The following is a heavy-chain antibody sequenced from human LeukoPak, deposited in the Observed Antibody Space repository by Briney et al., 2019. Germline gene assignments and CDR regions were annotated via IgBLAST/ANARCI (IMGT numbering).Heavy chain of an antibody. CDR2: ISAYNGNT. Sequence: ASVKVSCKASGYTFTSYGISWVRQAPGQGLEWMGWISAYNGNTNYAQKLQGRVAMTTDTSTSTAYMELRSLRSDDTAVYYCAREGTINYYYGMDVWGQGTTVTVSS. J-gene: IGHJ6*02. V-gene: IGHV1-18*01. CDR1: GYTFTSYG. CDR3: AREGTINYYYGMDV. D-gene: IGHD3-3*01.